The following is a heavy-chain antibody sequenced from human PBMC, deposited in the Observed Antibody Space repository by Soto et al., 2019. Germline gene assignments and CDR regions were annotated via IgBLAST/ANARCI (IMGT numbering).Heavy chain of an antibody. J-gene: IGHJ6*02. CDR1: GYTFINYA. D-gene: IGHD7-27*01. Sequence: GASVKVSCKVSGYTFINYALHWVRQAPGQRLEWMGWINAGNGDTKYSQKFHDRVTITSDTSASTTYMELSSLRSEDTAVYYCARAPRRWGKYYYAMDVWGQGTTVTVSS. CDR2: INAGNGDT. CDR3: ARAPRRWGKYYYAMDV. V-gene: IGHV1-3*01.